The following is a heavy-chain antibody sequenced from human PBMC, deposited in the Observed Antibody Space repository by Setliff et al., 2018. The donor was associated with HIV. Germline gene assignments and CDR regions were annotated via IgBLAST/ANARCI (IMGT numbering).Heavy chain of an antibody. D-gene: IGHD2-2*01. CDR2: IYPTDSDT. CDR1: GYSFANYW. Sequence: GESLKISCKGSGYSFANYWIAWVRQVPGKGLEWMGIIYPTDSDTRYSPSFQGQVTISADTSNSTAYLQWSSLKASDTAVYYCSRASDPSHRMPPTNYYYYMDVWGKGTKVTVSS. CDR3: SRASDPSHRMPPTNYYYYMDV. V-gene: IGHV5-51*01. J-gene: IGHJ6*03.